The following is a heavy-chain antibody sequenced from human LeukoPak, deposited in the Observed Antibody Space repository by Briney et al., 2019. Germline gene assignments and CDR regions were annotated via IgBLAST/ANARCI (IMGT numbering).Heavy chain of an antibody. V-gene: IGHV3-20*04. J-gene: IGHJ4*02. CDR2: INWNGGSA. CDR3: ARGKYYYGSGVDY. CDR1: GCTFDDYG. Sequence: GGSLRLSCAASGCTFDDYGMSWVRQAPGKGLGWVSGINWNGGSAGYADSVKGRLTISRDNDKNSLYLQMNSLRAEDTALYYCARGKYYYGSGVDYWGQGTLVTVSS. D-gene: IGHD3-10*01.